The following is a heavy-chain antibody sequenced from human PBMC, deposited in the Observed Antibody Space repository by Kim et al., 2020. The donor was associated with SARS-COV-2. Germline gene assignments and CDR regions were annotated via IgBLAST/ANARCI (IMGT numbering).Heavy chain of an antibody. V-gene: IGHV3-23*01. CDR3: AKGHGDH. CDR1: GFDFSSQA. CDR2: IKGDGGDP. J-gene: IGHJ4*02. Sequence: GGSLRLSCLDSGFDFSSQAMSWVRQAPGKGLEWVSVIKGDGGDPFSADSLKGRFTISRDNSKRTLYLQMNSLRADDTAIYYCAKGHGDHWGQGTLVTVSS.